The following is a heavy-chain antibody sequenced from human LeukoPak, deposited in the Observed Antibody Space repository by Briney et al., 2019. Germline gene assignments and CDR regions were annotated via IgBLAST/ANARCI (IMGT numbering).Heavy chain of an antibody. CDR1: GGSISSVY. Sequence: SETLSLTCTVSGGSISSVYWSWIRQPPGKGLEWIGYIYYSGTTSYNPSLKSRVTISVDTSKNQFSLKLSSVTAADTAVYYCARVIGVGATDAFDIWGQGTMVTVSS. CDR3: ARVIGVGATDAFDI. CDR2: IYYSGTT. J-gene: IGHJ3*02. V-gene: IGHV4-59*01. D-gene: IGHD1-26*01.